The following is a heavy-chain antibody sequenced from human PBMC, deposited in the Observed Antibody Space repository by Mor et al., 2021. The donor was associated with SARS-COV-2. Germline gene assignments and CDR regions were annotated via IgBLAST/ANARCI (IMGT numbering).Heavy chain of an antibody. CDR2: INHSGST. J-gene: IGHJ2*01. CDR3: ARDNYYDSRGAYFDL. D-gene: IGHD3-22*01. V-gene: IGHV4-34*01. Sequence: EINHSGSTKYNPSLKSRVTMSVDTSKNQFSLKLSSVTAADTAVYYCARDNYYDSRGAYFDLWGRGTLVTVSS.